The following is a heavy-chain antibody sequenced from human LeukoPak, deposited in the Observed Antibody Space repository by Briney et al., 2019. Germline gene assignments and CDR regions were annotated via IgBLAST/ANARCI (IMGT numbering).Heavy chain of an antibody. CDR1: GDTFSSYA. J-gene: IGHJ4*02. CDR3: ARGYDWNYARFVY. CDR2: IILIFGKA. V-gene: IGHV1-69*13. D-gene: IGHD1-7*01. Sequence: SVKVSCKAPGDTFSSYAISWVRQPPGQRLERMSEIILIFGKAKYAQKFQGRVKITADEAKSPAYMELSSLRFEDTAVYYCARGYDWNYARFVYWGQGTLVTVSS.